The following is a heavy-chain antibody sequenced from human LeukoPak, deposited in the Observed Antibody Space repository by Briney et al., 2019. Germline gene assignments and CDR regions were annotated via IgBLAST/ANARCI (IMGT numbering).Heavy chain of an antibody. CDR1: GFTFSSYA. J-gene: IGHJ5*02. CDR3: AKGRRYNILTGYYVSEVDP. V-gene: IGHV3-30*04. Sequence: GGSLRLSCAASGFTFSSYAMHWVRQAPGKGLEWVALISYDGGNKYYADSVKGRFTISRDNSKNTLYLQMNSLRADDTAVYYCAKGRRYNILTGYYVSEVDPWGQGTQVTVSS. CDR2: ISYDGGNK. D-gene: IGHD3-9*01.